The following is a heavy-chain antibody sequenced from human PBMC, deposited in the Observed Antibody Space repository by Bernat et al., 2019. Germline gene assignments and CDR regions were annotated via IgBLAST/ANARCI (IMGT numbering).Heavy chain of an antibody. V-gene: IGHV3-23*01. D-gene: IGHD3-16*01. CDR3: TKGLGGNGNFYYYMDV. J-gene: IGHJ6*03. CDR2: SGGYGGST. CDR1: GFTFRNYA. Sequence: EVQLLESGGGLVQPGGSLRLSCAASGFTFRNYAMTWVRQAPGKGREWVSASGGYGGSTYCADSVKGRFTISRDNSKITLYLKMNSLRAEDTAIYYCTKGLGGNGNFYYYMDVWGKGTTVTVSS.